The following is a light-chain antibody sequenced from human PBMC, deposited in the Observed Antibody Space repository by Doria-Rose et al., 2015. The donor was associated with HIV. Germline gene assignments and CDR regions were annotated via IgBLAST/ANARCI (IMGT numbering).Light chain of an antibody. J-gene: IGKJ1*01. CDR1: QSSSSTY. V-gene: IGKV3-20*01. Sequence: DIVLTQSPGTLSLSPGERATLSCRASQSSSSTYLAWYQQNPGQAPSLLIYDGSTRATCIPDRLSASGSGTDFTLTINRLEPEDFALYYCHQYGTSWTFGQGTKVEI. CDR2: DGS. CDR3: HQYGTSWT.